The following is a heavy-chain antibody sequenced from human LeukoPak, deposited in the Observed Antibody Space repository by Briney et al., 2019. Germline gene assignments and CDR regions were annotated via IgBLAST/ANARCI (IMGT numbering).Heavy chain of an antibody. Sequence: PGGSLRLSCAASGFTFSSYNMNWVRQAPGQGLERVSSVTSGSSYIYYADSVKGRFTISRDNSKNTLYLQMNSLRAEDTAVYYCAKFMSAAGTRYFDYWGQGTLVTVSS. D-gene: IGHD6-13*01. V-gene: IGHV3-21*04. J-gene: IGHJ4*02. CDR1: GFTFSSYN. CDR2: VTSGSSYI. CDR3: AKFMSAAGTRYFDY.